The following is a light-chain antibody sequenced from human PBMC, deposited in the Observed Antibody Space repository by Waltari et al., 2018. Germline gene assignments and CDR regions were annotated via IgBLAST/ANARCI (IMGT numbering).Light chain of an antibody. J-gene: IGKJ4*01. CDR3: QQYGSSPLT. V-gene: IGKV3-20*01. Sequence: EIVLTQSPGTLSLSPGERATLSCRASQSVSSNYLGWYQQKPGQPPRLLIYGASSRATGSPDRFSGSGSGTDFTLTSSRLEPEDFAVYYCQQYGSSPLTFGGGTKVEIK. CDR1: QSVSSNY. CDR2: GAS.